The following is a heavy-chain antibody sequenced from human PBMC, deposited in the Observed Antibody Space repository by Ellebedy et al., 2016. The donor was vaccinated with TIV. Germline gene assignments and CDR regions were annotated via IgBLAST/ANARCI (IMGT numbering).Heavy chain of an antibody. CDR1: GDSVSNNGVT. J-gene: IGHJ4*02. CDR3: ALSLEMATIKFDV. V-gene: IGHV6-1*01. D-gene: IGHD5-24*01. Sequence: SQTLSLTCAISGDSVSNNGVTWDWIRQSPSRGLEWLGRPYYRSTWIYNYAVSVKGRITINPDTSNNQHSLHLNSVTPEDTAGYYSALSLEMATIKFDVWGQGTLVTVSS. CDR2: PYYRSTWIY.